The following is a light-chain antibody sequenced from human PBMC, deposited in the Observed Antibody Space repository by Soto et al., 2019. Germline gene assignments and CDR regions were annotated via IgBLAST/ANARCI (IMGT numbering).Light chain of an antibody. CDR3: QQLRMYPST. CDR1: QSITNW. V-gene: IGKV1-5*01. Sequence: DIQMTHSPSTLSASVVYRVTITCRASQSITNWLAWYQQKPGEAPKLLIYAASTLYGGVPSRFSGSGSGTDFALTITSLQAEDFATYYCQQLRMYPSTFGGGTKVDIK. J-gene: IGKJ4*01. CDR2: AAS.